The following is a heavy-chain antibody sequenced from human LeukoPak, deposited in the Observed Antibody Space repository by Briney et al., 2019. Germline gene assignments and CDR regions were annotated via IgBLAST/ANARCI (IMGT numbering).Heavy chain of an antibody. D-gene: IGHD5-24*01. V-gene: IGHV1-69*13. CDR2: IIPIFGTA. Sequence: SVKVSCKASGGTFSSYAISWVRQAPGQGLEWMGGIIPIFGTASYAQKFQGRVTITADESTSTAYMELSSLRSDDTAVYYCARDYGGKWLQSGTYFDYWGQGTLVTVSS. CDR1: GGTFSSYA. CDR3: ARDYGGKWLQSGTYFDY. J-gene: IGHJ4*02.